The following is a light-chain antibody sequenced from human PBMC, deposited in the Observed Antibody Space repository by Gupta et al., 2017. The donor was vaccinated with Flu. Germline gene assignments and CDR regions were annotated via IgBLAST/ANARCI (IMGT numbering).Light chain of an antibody. CDR1: QSVSSSY. Sequence: IVLTQSPGTLSLSPGERATLSCRASQSVSSSYLAWYQQKPGQAPRLLIYGASSRDTGLPDRLRGRRCGQDVTLTMRRRERVDFAGYYSQQGGSEATASFGGETK. CDR2: GAS. V-gene: IGKV3-20*01. J-gene: IGKJ4*01. CDR3: QQGGSEATAS.